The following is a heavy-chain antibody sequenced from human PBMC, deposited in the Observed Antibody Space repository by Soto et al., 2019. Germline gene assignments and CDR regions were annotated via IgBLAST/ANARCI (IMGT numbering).Heavy chain of an antibody. J-gene: IGHJ6*02. CDR2: VYYSGKT. Sequence: PSETLSLTCIVSGGSISSSDFYWAWIRQPPGKGPEWIGSVYYSGKTYHNPSLKSRVTISVDTSENQFSLSLSSVTAADTAMYYCARHFATSETSYYGMDVWGHGTKVTVSS. CDR3: ARHFATSETSYYGMDV. CDR1: GGSISSSDFY. V-gene: IGHV4-39*01.